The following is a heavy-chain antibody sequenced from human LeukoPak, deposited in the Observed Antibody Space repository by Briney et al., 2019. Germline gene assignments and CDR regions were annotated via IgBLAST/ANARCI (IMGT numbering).Heavy chain of an antibody. CDR1: GYAFTAYS. J-gene: IGHJ5*02. V-gene: IGHV1-18*04. D-gene: IGHD2-2*02. CDR3: ARDGLSYTNPNNWFDP. Sequence: ASVKVSCKASGYAFTAYSTHWVRQAPGQGLEWMGWISAYNGDTNYAQNLQGRVTMTTDTSTDTAYMELRSLRSDDTAVYYCARDGLSYTNPNNWFDPWGQGTLVTVSS. CDR2: ISAYNGDT.